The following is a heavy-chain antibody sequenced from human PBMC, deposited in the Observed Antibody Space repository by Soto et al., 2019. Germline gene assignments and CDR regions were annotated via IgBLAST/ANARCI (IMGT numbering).Heavy chain of an antibody. J-gene: IGHJ5*01. Sequence: PSETLSLTCTVSGGSVSSGSYYWSWIRQPPGEGLEWIGYIYYSGSTSYNPSLKSRVTMSVDTSKNQFSLKLNSVTAADTAVYYCARTGFCSGDECYPNWFDYWGQGTLVTVSS. D-gene: IGHD2-8*02. CDR3: ARTGFCSGDECYPNWFDY. CDR1: GGSVSSGSYY. V-gene: IGHV4-61*01. CDR2: IYYSGST.